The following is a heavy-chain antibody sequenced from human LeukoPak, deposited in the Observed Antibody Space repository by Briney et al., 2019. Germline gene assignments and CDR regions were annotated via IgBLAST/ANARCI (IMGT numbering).Heavy chain of an antibody. CDR3: AICLKVGARIDAFDI. J-gene: IGHJ3*02. CDR2: FDPEDGET. Sequence: ASVKVSCKVSGYTLTELSMHWVRRAPGKGLEWMGGFDPEDGETIYAQKFQGRVTMTEDTSTDTAYMELSSLRSEDTAVYYCAICLKVGARIDAFDIWGQGTMVTVSS. V-gene: IGHV1-24*01. CDR1: GYTLTELS. D-gene: IGHD1-26*01.